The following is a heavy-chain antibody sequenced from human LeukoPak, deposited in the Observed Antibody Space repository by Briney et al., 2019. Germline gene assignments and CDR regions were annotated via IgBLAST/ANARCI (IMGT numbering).Heavy chain of an antibody. CDR2: IYYIGST. V-gene: IGHV4-59*11. Sequence: SETLSLTCAVSDDCFSSHDWTWIRQPPGKGLEWIGYIYYIGSTNYNPSLKSRVNISLDTSKNQFSLKLTHVDAADPAVYYWARDLVTVTKGFDIWGQGTMVSVSS. CDR3: ARDLVTVTKGFDI. CDR1: DDCFSSHD. J-gene: IGHJ3*02. D-gene: IGHD4-17*01.